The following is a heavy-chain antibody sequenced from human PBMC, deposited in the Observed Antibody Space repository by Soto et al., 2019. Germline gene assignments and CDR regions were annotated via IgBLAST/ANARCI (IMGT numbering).Heavy chain of an antibody. CDR1: GYTFTSYG. CDR2: ISAYNGNT. J-gene: IGHJ6*02. Sequence: ASLKVSCKASGYTFTSYGISWVRQAPGQGLEWMGWISAYNGNTNYAQKLQGRVTMTTDTSTSTAYMELRSLRSDDTAVYYCASTDIVVVPAAIGPQYYYYGMDVWGQGTTVTVSS. V-gene: IGHV1-18*01. D-gene: IGHD2-2*02. CDR3: ASTDIVVVPAAIGPQYYYYGMDV.